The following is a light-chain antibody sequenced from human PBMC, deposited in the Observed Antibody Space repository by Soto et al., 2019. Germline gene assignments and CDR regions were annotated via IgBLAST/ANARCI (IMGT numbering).Light chain of an antibody. J-gene: IGLJ2*01. CDR3: SLYTGISTPVA. CDR1: SSDVGGYNY. Sequence: QSALTQPASVSGSPGQSITISCTGTSSDVGGYNYVSWYQQHPGKAPKLMIYDVRNRPSGVSNRFSGSKSGNTASLTISGLQAEDEADYYCSLYTGISTPVAFGGGTKVTVL. CDR2: DVR. V-gene: IGLV2-14*03.